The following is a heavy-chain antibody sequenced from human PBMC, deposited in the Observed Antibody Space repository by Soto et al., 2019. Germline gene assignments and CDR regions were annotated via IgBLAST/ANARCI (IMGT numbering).Heavy chain of an antibody. CDR1: GDSISSYY. Sequence: QVQLQESGPGLVKPSETLSLTCAVSGDSISSYYCMWIRQPPGKGLESIGYLYYGRSANYNPSLKMRVTLSVDTSTNQCSLTLSSIPAADTAVYYCALRSMAVVPEYWGQGTLVTVSS. CDR3: ALRSMAVVPEY. CDR2: LYYGRSA. J-gene: IGHJ4*02. V-gene: IGHV4-59*01. D-gene: IGHD3-22*01.